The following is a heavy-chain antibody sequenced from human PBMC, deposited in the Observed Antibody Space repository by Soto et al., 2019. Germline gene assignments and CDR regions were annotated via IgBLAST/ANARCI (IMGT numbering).Heavy chain of an antibody. CDR3: ARGYDFWSGWGSRNYYGMDV. V-gene: IGHV3-7*01. Sequence: EVQLVESGGGLVQPGGSLRLSCAASGFTFSSYWMSWVRQAPGKGLEWVANIKQDGSEKYYVDSVKGRFTISRDNAKNSLYLQMNSLRAEDTAVYYCARGYDFWSGWGSRNYYGMDVWGQGTTVTVSS. CDR2: IKQDGSEK. CDR1: GFTFSSYW. D-gene: IGHD3-3*01. J-gene: IGHJ6*02.